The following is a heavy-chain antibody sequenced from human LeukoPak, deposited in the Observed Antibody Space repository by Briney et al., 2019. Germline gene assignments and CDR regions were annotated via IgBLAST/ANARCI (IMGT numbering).Heavy chain of an antibody. V-gene: IGHV3-48*03. CDR3: AKSTGDGFDP. J-gene: IGHJ5*02. CDR2: ISSSGSSSGRII. D-gene: IGHD7-27*01. Sequence: GGSLRLSCAASGFTFSSYEMNWVRQAPGKGLEWVSYISSSGSSSGRIIDYADSVKGRFTISRDNSKNTLYLQMNSLRAEDTAVYYCAKSTGDGFDPWGQGTLVTVSS. CDR1: GFTFSSYE.